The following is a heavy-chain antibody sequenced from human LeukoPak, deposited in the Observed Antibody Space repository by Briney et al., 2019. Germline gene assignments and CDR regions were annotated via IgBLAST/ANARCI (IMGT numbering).Heavy chain of an antibody. V-gene: IGHV4-59*01. D-gene: IGHD1-14*01. CDR2: IYYSGST. CDR3: ARDREPDYYYGMDV. CDR1: GGSISSYY. Sequence: SETLSLTCTVSGGSISSYYWSWIRQPPGKGLEWIGYIYYSGSTNYNPSLKSRVTISVDTSKNQFSLKLSSVTAADTAVCYCARDREPDYYYGMDVWGQGTTVTVSS. J-gene: IGHJ6*02.